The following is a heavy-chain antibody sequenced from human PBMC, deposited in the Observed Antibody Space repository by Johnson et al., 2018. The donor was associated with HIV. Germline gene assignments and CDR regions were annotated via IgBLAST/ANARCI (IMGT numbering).Heavy chain of an antibody. Sequence: VQLVESGGGEVQPGRSLRLSCAASGFAFDDYGMSWVRQAPGKGLDWVSGINWNGGSTGYAGSVKGRFTISRDNDTNSLYLQMNSLRAEDTAVYYCARDTRQWDAFDIWGQGTMVTVSS. CDR1: GFAFDDYG. CDR2: INWNGGST. CDR3: ARDTRQWDAFDI. J-gene: IGHJ3*02. D-gene: IGHD6-19*01. V-gene: IGHV3-20*04.